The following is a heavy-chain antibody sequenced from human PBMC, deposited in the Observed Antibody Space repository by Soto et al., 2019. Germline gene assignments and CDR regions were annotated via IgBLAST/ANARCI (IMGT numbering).Heavy chain of an antibody. J-gene: IGHJ6*02. V-gene: IGHV3-23*01. CDR1: GFTFSSYA. CDR2: ISGGGGST. D-gene: IGHD1-26*01. CDR3: AKVSLGATTITDYYYYGLDV. Sequence: GGSLRLSCAASGFTFSSYAMSWVRQAPGKGLEWVSAISGGGGSTHYADSVKGRVTISRDNSKNTLYLQMNSLRAEDTALYYCAKVSLGATTITDYYYYGLDVWGQGTTVTSP.